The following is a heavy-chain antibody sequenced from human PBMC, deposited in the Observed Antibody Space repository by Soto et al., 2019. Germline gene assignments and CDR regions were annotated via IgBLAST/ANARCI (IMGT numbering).Heavy chain of an antibody. J-gene: IGHJ6*02. CDR2: ISASNGNT. CDR3: ARDSVRYCRDGVCYQGYSYFAMDV. D-gene: IGHD2-8*01. Sequence: QVPLVQSGAEVKNSGASVKVSCKASGYTFTSYGFSWLRQAPGPGLEWMGWISASNGNTNYAQQLQGRVTMTPDTSTGTAYMEMRSRRSDDPPTYYCARDSVRYCRDGVCYQGYSYFAMDVWCQGPTVTV. V-gene: IGHV1-18*01. CDR1: GYTFTSYG.